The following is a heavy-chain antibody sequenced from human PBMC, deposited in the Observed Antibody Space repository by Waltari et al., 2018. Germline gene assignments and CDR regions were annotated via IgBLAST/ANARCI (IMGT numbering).Heavy chain of an antibody. CDR3: ARGLEYSSSRGYYYYGMDV. J-gene: IGHJ6*02. Sequence: EVQLVESGGGLVKPGGSLRLSCAASGFTFSSYSMNWVRQAPGTGLEWVSCISSSGSYIYYADSVKGRFTISRDNAKSSLYLQMNSLRSEDTAVYYCARGLEYSSSRGYYYYGMDVWGQGTTVTVSS. D-gene: IGHD6-6*01. CDR2: ISSSGSYI. CDR1: GFTFSSYS. V-gene: IGHV3-21*04.